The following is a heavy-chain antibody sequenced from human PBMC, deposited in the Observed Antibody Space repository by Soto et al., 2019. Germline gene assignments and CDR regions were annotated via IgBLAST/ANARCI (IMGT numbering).Heavy chain of an antibody. CDR3: ARGSYGDSQNPFDS. Sequence: GASVKVSCKASGYTFTNYGLSWVRQAPGQGLEWMGWISGYNGNTKYVQKFQGRVTMTTDTSTSTAYMVVRSLRSDDTAVYYCARGSYGDSQNPFDSWGQGTLVTVSS. CDR2: ISGYNGNT. V-gene: IGHV1-18*04. CDR1: GYTFTNYG. D-gene: IGHD4-17*01. J-gene: IGHJ4*02.